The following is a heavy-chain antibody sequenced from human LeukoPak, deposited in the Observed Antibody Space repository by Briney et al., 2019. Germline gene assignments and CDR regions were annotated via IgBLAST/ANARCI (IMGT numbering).Heavy chain of an antibody. V-gene: IGHV1-2*02. Sequence: GASVKVSCTASGYTFTDYYMHWVRQAPGQGLEWMGCIYPNSGGTNYAQKFQGRVTMTRDTSISTAYMELSGLRSDDTAVFYCARVSSNWDTYFHYWGQGSLVTVSS. D-gene: IGHD7-27*01. CDR1: GYTFTDYY. CDR3: ARVSSNWDTYFHY. J-gene: IGHJ4*02. CDR2: IYPNSGGT.